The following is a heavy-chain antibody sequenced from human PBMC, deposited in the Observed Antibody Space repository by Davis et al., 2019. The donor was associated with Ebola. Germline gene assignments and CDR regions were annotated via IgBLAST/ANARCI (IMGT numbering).Heavy chain of an antibody. CDR2: IHYSGST. CDR3: ARRTSSPGSYTKYYFDS. Sequence: SETLSLTCTVSGGSIISSSSYWGWIRQPPRKGLEWIGHIHYSGSTHYNPSLKSRVTISVDTSKNQFSLKLSSVTAADTAIYYCARRTSSPGSYTKYYFDSWGQGTLVTVSS. V-gene: IGHV4-39*07. D-gene: IGHD1-26*01. J-gene: IGHJ4*02. CDR1: GGSIISSSSY.